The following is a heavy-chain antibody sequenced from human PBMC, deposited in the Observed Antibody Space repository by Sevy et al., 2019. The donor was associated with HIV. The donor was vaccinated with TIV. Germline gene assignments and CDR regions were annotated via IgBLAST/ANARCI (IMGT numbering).Heavy chain of an antibody. J-gene: IGHJ6*02. CDR2: ISYDGQIQ. V-gene: IGHV3-30*14. CDR1: GFKFSSSP. Sequence: GGSLRLSCVTSGFKFSSSPMHWVRQSPGKGLEWVAFISYDGQIQHYAGSVKGRFTISRDNSEDRMYLQMNNLRHEDTAVYYGAKLIVLVPRQNYYGMDVWGQGTTVTVSS. CDR3: AKLIVLVPRQNYYGMDV. D-gene: IGHD2-8*02.